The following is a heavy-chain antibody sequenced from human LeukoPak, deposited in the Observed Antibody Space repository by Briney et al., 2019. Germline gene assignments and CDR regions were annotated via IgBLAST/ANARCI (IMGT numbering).Heavy chain of an antibody. Sequence: GESLRLSCAASGFTFSNYAMYWVRQAPGKGLEWVSVIYSGGTTYYADSVKGRFTISRDISKNTLSLQMNSLRAEDTAVYYCARGRRDGYNLGYWGQGTLVAVSS. CDR2: IYSGGTT. D-gene: IGHD5-24*01. CDR3: ARGRRDGYNLGY. V-gene: IGHV3-53*01. J-gene: IGHJ4*02. CDR1: GFTFSNYA.